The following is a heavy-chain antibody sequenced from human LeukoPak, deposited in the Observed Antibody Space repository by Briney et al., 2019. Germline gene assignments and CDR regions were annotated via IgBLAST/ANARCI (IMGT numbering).Heavy chain of an antibody. Sequence: GESLKISCQGSANTFTGSWIGWVRQMPGKGLEWMGIIYPGDSDTRYSPSFQGQVTISADKSISTAYLQWSSLKASDTAMYYCARLHLILDSYFDYWGQGTLVTVSS. CDR2: IYPGDSDT. CDR1: ANTFTGSW. J-gene: IGHJ4*02. V-gene: IGHV5-51*01. CDR3: ARLHLILDSYFDY. D-gene: IGHD3-3*01.